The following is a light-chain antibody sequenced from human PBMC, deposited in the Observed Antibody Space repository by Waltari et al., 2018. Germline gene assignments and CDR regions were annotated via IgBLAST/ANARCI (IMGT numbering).Light chain of an antibody. CDR1: QDITNA. J-gene: IGKJ4*01. Sequence: IQMTQSPSSLSGFVGDRVTISCRASQDITNALAWYQHKLGRAPKLLIYATSKLEGGVPARFSGRGSGTTYTLTIDSLQSVDSASYFCQQYFSVPLTFGGGSKIEI. CDR2: ATS. V-gene: IGKV1-NL1*01. CDR3: QQYFSVPLT.